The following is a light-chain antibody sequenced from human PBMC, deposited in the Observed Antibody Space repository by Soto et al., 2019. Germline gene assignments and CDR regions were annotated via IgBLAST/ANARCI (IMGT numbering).Light chain of an antibody. V-gene: IGKV1-5*01. J-gene: IGKJ4*01. CDR1: QTISSW. CDR3: QQYDNLVT. Sequence: DIQMTESPSTLSGSVGDRVTITCRASQTISSWLAWYQQKPGKAPKLLIYAASTLQSGVPSRFSGSGSGADFTFTISSLQPEDIATYHCQQYDNLVTFGGGTKVDIK. CDR2: AAS.